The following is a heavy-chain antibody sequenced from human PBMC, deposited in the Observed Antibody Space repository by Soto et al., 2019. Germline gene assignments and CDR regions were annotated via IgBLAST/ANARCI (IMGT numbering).Heavy chain of an antibody. CDR3: ARYGSGSYYSRDYYYYIDV. Sequence: QVQLVESGGGLVKPGGSLRLSCAASGFTFSDYYMSWIRQAPGKGLEWVSYISSSGSNIYYADSVKGRFTISRYNAKNSLYLQMNSLRAEDTAVYCCARYGSGSYYSRDYYYYIDVWGKGTPVTVSS. V-gene: IGHV3-11*01. J-gene: IGHJ6*03. CDR2: ISSSGSNI. CDR1: GFTFSDYY. D-gene: IGHD3-10*01.